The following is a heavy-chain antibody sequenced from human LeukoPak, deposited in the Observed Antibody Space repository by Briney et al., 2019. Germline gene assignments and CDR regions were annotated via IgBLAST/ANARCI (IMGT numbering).Heavy chain of an antibody. CDR2: ISSSDSTI. D-gene: IGHD2-2*01. J-gene: IGHJ4*02. CDR3: ARDCSSTSCYSGFDY. Sequence: GGSLRLSCAASGFTFSSYEMHWVRQPPGKGLEWVSYISSSDSTIYYADSVKGRFTISRDNAKNSLYLQMNSLRAEDTAVYYCARDCSSTSCYSGFDYWGQGTLVTVSS. CDR1: GFTFSSYE. V-gene: IGHV3-48*03.